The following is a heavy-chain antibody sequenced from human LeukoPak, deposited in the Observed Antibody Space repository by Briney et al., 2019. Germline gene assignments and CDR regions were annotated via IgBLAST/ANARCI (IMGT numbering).Heavy chain of an antibody. J-gene: IGHJ4*02. CDR2: IYYSGNT. CDR1: GGSFNSNDYS. CDR3: ATNARTYYYDSIDYYVPSYFDS. Sequence: KASETLSLTCTVSGGSFNSNDYSWGWIRQPPGKGLEWIGNIYYSGNTYYHPSLKSRVTVSVDTSKNQFSLKLSSVTAADTAVYYCATNARTYYYDSIDYYVPSYFDSWGQGTLVAVSS. D-gene: IGHD3-22*01. V-gene: IGHV4-39*01.